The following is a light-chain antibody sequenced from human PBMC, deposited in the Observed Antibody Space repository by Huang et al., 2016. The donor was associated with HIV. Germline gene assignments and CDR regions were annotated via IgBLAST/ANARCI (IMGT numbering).Light chain of an antibody. J-gene: IGKJ2*01. CDR1: QSLLHSDGNNY. Sequence: DVVMTQSPLSLPVTPGEPASISFRSSQSLLHSDGNNYFDWYLQKPGQSPQLLIYFGSNRASGVPERFSGSGLGTDFTLKISRVEAEDVGVYYCMQGLRTPRTFGQGTRLEIK. CDR3: MQGLRTPRT. V-gene: IGKV2-28*01. CDR2: FGS.